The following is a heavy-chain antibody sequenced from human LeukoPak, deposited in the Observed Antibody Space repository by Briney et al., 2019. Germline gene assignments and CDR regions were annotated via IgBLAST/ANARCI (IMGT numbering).Heavy chain of an antibody. J-gene: IGHJ4*02. V-gene: IGHV3-30*02. Sequence: GGSLRLSCAGSGFTFSSYGMQWVRQAPGTGLEWVAFIRYDGSNKFYADSVKGRFTISRDNSKNTLHLQMNSLRAEDTAVYYCAKDSGGQWLSHLDYWGQGTLVTVSS. CDR1: GFTFSSYG. CDR3: AKDSGGQWLSHLDY. D-gene: IGHD6-19*01. CDR2: IRYDGSNK.